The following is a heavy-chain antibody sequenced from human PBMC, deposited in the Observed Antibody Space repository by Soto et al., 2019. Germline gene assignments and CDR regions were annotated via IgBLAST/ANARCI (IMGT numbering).Heavy chain of an antibody. CDR2: IKQDGSEK. J-gene: IGHJ4*02. V-gene: IGHV3-7*05. D-gene: IGHD6-19*01. CDR3: ARSGYSSGWLRFLVDY. CDR1: GFTFSSYW. Sequence: GGSLRLSCAASGFTFSSYWMSWVRQAPGKGLEWVANIKQDGSEKYYVDSVKGRFTISRDNAKNSLYLQMNSLRAEDTAVYYCARSGYSSGWLRFLVDYWGQGTLVTVSS.